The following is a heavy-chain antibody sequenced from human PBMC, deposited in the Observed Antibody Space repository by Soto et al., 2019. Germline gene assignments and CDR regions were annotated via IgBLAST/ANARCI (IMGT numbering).Heavy chain of an antibody. CDR3: AKDLSGSYYSRAP. D-gene: IGHD1-26*01. Sequence: GGSLRLSCAASGFTFSSYSMNWVRQAPGKGPEWVSSISSSSSYIYYADSVKGRFTISRDNSKNTLYLQMNSLRAEDTAVYYCAKDLSGSYYSRAPWGQGTLVTVSS. CDR2: ISSSSSYI. CDR1: GFTFSSYS. V-gene: IGHV3-21*04. J-gene: IGHJ5*02.